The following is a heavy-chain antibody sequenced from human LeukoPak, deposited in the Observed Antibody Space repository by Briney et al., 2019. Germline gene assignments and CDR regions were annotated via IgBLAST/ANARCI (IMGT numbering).Heavy chain of an antibody. CDR1: GFTFRSYW. V-gene: IGHV3-7*01. CDR2: IKQDGTEK. J-gene: IGHJ4*02. CDR3: ARDCSTATCQNY. Sequence: GRSLRLSCAVSGFTFRSYWMSWVRQAPGKGLEWLANIKQDGTEKYYLDSVEGRFTISRENTKNSLFLQANSLRVEDTAVYYCARDCSTATCQNYWGQGTLVTVSS. D-gene: IGHD1-26*01.